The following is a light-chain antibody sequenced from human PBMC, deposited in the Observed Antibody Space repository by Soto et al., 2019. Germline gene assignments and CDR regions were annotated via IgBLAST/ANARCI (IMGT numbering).Light chain of an antibody. CDR2: DVT. CDR1: SSDVGAYNS. V-gene: IGLV2-11*01. Sequence: QSALTQPPSVSGSPGQSVIISCTGTSSDVGAYNSVSWYQQHPGKAPKLMIYDVTKRPSGVPDHFSGSKSGNTASLTISGLQDADEAEYYCCSHAGGYTWVFGAGTKVTVL. CDR3: CSHAGGYTWV. J-gene: IGLJ3*02.